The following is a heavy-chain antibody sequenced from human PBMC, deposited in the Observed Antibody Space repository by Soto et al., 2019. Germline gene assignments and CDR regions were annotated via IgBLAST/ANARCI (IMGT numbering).Heavy chain of an antibody. D-gene: IGHD3-9*01. V-gene: IGHV3-33*01. J-gene: IGHJ4*02. CDR1: GFTFSSYG. CDR2: IWYDGSNK. Sequence: QVQLVESGGGVVQPGRSLRLSCAASGFTFSSYGMHWVRQAPGKGLEWVAVIWYDGSNKYYADSVKGRFTISRDNSKNTLYLQMNSLRAEDTAVYYGARDWDYDSLTGTDYWGQGTLVTVSS. CDR3: ARDWDYDSLTGTDY.